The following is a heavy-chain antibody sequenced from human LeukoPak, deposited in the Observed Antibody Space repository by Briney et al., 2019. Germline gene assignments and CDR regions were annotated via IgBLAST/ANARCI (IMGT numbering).Heavy chain of an antibody. Sequence: ASVKVSCKASGYTFTGYYIHWVRQAPGQGLEWMGWINLNSGGTNYAQKFRGRVTMTRDTSISTAYVELSRLRFDDTAVYYCARSVDTFDYWGQGTLVTVSS. D-gene: IGHD5-18*01. J-gene: IGHJ4*02. CDR1: GYTFTGYY. CDR2: INLNSGGT. V-gene: IGHV1-2*02. CDR3: ARSVDTFDY.